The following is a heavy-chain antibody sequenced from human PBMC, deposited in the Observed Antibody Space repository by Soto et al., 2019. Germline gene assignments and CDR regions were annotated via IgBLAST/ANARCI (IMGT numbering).Heavy chain of an antibody. Sequence: GGSLRLSCAASGFTFSSYWMHWVRQAPGKGLVWVSRINDDGGTTDYADSVKGRFTISRDNAKNTLYLQMNSLRAEDTAVYYCAREDNPWGQGTLVTVSS. CDR2: INDDGGTT. J-gene: IGHJ5*02. CDR3: AREDNP. CDR1: GFTFSSYW. V-gene: IGHV3-74*01.